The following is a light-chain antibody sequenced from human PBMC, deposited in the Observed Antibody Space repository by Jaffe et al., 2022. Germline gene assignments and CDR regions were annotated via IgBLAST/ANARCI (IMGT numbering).Light chain of an antibody. CDR3: CSYAGSSTFEGNWV. CDR2: EGS. CDR1: SSDVGSYNL. J-gene: IGLJ3*02. V-gene: IGLV2-23*03. Sequence: QSALTQPASVSGSPGQSITISCTGTSSDVGSYNLVSWYQQHPGKAPKLMIYEGSKRPSGVSNRFSGSKSGNTASLTISGLQAEDEADYYCCSYAGSSTFEGNWVFGGGTKLTVL.